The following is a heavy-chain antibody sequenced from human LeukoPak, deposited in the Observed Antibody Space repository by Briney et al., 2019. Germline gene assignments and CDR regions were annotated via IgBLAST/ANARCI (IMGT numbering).Heavy chain of an antibody. CDR2: IYHSGST. J-gene: IGHJ4*02. D-gene: IGHD3-16*02. CDR1: GYSISSGYY. CDR3: ARVPLRYDYVWGSYRLGFDY. Sequence: PSETLSLTCTVSGYSISSGYYWGWIRQPPGKGLEWIGSIYHSGSTYYNPSLKSRVTISVDKSKNQFSLKLSSVTAADTAVYYCARVPLRYDYVWGSYRLGFDYWGQGTLVTVSS. V-gene: IGHV4-38-2*02.